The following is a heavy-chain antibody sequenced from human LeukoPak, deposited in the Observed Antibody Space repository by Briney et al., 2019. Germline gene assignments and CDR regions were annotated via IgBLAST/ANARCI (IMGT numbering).Heavy chain of an antibody. J-gene: IGHJ4*02. CDR2: IYHSGST. Sequence: SETLSLTCTLSGYSISSGYYWGWIRQPPGKGLEWIGSIYHSGSTYYNPSLKSRVTISVDTSKNQFSLKLSSVTAADTAVYYCASPLVVATIHWGQGTLVTVSS. V-gene: IGHV4-38-2*02. CDR3: ASPLVVATIH. D-gene: IGHD5-12*01. CDR1: GYSISSGYY.